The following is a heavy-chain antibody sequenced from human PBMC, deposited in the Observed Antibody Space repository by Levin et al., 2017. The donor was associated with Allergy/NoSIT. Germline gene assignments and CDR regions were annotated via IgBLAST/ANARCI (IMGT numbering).Heavy chain of an antibody. CDR2: ISSSSSYI. D-gene: IGHD2-2*01. V-gene: IGHV3-21*01. CDR3: ARGTYCSSTSCYAGFDP. CDR1: GFTFSSYS. J-gene: IGHJ5*02. Sequence: GGSLRLSCAASGFTFSSYSMNWVRQAPGKGLEWVSSISSSSSYIYYADSVKGRFTISRDNAKNSLYLQMNSLRAEDTAVYYCARGTYCSSTSCYAGFDPWGQGTLVTVSS.